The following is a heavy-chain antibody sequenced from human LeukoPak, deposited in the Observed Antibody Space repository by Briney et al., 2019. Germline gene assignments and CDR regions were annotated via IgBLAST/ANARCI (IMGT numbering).Heavy chain of an antibody. V-gene: IGHV3-23*01. CDR2: ISASGGST. CDR1: GFTFSSSA. D-gene: IGHD7-27*01. Sequence: GGSLRLSCAASGFTFSSSAMSWVRQVPGKGLEWVSGISASGGSTNYADSVRGRFTISRDNSKNTLFPQMNSLRTEDTAIYHCARGGNWGYFDYWGQGTLVTVSS. CDR3: ARGGNWGYFDY. J-gene: IGHJ4*02.